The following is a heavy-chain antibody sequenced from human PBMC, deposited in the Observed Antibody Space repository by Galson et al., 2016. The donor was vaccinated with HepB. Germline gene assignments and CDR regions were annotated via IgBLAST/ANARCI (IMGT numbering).Heavy chain of an antibody. CDR1: GYSFTNNW. J-gene: IGHJ6*01. D-gene: IGHD3-10*01. Sequence: QSGAEVKKPGDSLKISCKGSGYSFTNNWIVWVRQVPGKGLEWMGFIYPGGSDTRYSPSFQGQVTFSVDKSITTAYLQWSARKASDTAIYYCAGHVNLVRRSGEKSYYYGMDVWGQGTTVTVSS. CDR3: AGHVNLVRRSGEKSYYYGMDV. CDR2: IYPGGSDT. V-gene: IGHV5-51*01.